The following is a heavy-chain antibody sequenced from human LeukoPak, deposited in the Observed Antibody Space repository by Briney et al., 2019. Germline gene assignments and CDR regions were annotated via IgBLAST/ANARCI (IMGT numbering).Heavy chain of an antibody. CDR3: ARDAHYDFWSGYPDY. D-gene: IGHD3-3*01. CDR2: ISYDGSNK. CDR1: GFTFSSYA. V-gene: IGHV3-30-3*01. Sequence: PGRSLRLSCAASGFTFSSYAMHWVRQAPGKGLEWVAVISYDGSNKYYADSVKGRFTISRDNSKNTLYLQMNSLRAEDTAVYYCARDAHYDFWSGYPDYWGQGTLVTVSS. J-gene: IGHJ4*02.